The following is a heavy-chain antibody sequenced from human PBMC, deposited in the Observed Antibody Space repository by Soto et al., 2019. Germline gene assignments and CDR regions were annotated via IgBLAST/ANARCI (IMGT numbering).Heavy chain of an antibody. CDR2: ISGSGGST. J-gene: IGHJ2*01. Sequence: GGSLRLCCAASGFTFSSYAMSCVRQAPGKGLEWVSAISGSGGSTYYADSVKGRFTISRDNSKNTLYLQMNSLRAEDTAVYYCAKAGTMVRGVFLSGYYRDLNAFRGR. CDR1: GFTFSSYA. CDR3: AKAGTMVRGVFLSGYYRDLNAF. D-gene: IGHD3-10*01. V-gene: IGHV3-23*01.